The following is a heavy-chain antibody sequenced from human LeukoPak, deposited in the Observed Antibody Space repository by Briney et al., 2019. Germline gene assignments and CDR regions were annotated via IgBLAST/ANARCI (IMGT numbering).Heavy chain of an antibody. Sequence: GGSLRLSCAASGFTVGSNYMSWVRQAPGKGLEWVSIIYRGGSTNYADSVKGRFTISRDTSKNTLYLQMNSLRAEDTGLYYCARDWVSGWDAGFDYWGQGTLVTVSS. V-gene: IGHV3-66*01. CDR2: IYRGGST. J-gene: IGHJ4*02. CDR3: ARDWVSGWDAGFDY. D-gene: IGHD6-19*01. CDR1: GFTVGSNY.